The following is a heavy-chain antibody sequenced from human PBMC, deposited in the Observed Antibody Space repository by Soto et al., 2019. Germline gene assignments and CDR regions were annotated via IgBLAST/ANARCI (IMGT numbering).Heavy chain of an antibody. D-gene: IGHD6-19*01. V-gene: IGHV3-21*01. J-gene: IGHJ4*02. CDR2: ITSSSSYI. CDR3: VRARSTDSSPDY. Sequence: GGSLRLSCAASGFTFSLYSMIWVRQAPGKGLEWVASITSSSSYIYYEDSLKGRFTISRDNAKNSLFLQLDSLRAEDTAVYFCVRARSTDSSPDYWGQGTLVTVSS. CDR1: GFTFSLYS.